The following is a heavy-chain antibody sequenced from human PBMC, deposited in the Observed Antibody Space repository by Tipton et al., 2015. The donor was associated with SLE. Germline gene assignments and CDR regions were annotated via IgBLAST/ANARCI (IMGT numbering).Heavy chain of an antibody. D-gene: IGHD6-13*01. CDR3: ARQGQQLVRPYYYGMDV. J-gene: IGHJ6*02. Sequence: QLVQSGAEVKPSETLSLTCTVSGGSISSYYWSWIRQPPGKGLEWIGYIYYSGSTNYNPSHKSRVTISVDTSKNQFSLKLSSVTAADTAVYYCARQGQQLVRPYYYGMDVWGQGTTVTVSS. CDR1: GGSISSYY. V-gene: IGHV4-59*08. CDR2: IYYSGST.